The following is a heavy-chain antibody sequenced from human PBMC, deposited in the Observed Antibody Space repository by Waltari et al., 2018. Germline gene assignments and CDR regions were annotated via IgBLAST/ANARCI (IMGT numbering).Heavy chain of an antibody. Sequence: WGWTRQPPGKGLEWIGYIYYRGSTNYNPPLKSRVTISVDTSKNQFSLKLSSVTAADTAVYYCAIGYSSGWYYAFDIWGQGTMVTVSS. CDR2: IYYRGST. CDR3: AIGYSSGWYYAFDI. J-gene: IGHJ3*02. V-gene: IGHV4-59*01. D-gene: IGHD6-19*01.